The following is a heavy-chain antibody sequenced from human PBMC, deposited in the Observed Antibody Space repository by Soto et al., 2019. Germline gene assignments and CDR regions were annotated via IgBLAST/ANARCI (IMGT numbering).Heavy chain of an antibody. J-gene: IGHJ6*02. CDR3: ARMVRLGIAAAGTLHYYGMDV. CDR2: INHSGST. CDR1: GGSFSGYY. V-gene: IGHV4-34*01. Sequence: SETLSLTCAVYGGSFSGYYWSWIRQPPGKGLEWIGEINHSGSTNYNPSLKSRVTISVDTSKNQFSLKLSSVTAADTAVYYCARMVRLGIAAAGTLHYYGMDVWGQGTTVTVSS. D-gene: IGHD6-13*01.